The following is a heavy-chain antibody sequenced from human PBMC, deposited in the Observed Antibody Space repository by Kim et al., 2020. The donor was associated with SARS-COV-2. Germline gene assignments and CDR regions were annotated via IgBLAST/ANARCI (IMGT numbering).Heavy chain of an antibody. V-gene: IGHV3-23*01. CDR2: VNSAGSST. CDR1: GFTFSNFA. D-gene: IGHD2-2*01. CDR3: LIYCSSITCKVIDP. J-gene: IGHJ5*02. Sequence: GGSLRLSCAASGFTFSNFAMTWVRQAPGKGLEWVSSVNSAGSSTYYADSVKGRFTISRDTSTNSLFLQMNSLGAEDTAINYCLIYCSSITCKVIDPWGQG.